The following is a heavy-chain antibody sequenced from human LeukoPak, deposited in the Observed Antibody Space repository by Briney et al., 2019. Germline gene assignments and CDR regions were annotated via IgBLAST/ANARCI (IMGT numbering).Heavy chain of an antibody. CDR2: MNPNSGNT. Sequence: ASVKVSCKASGYTFTSYDINWVRQATGQGLEWMGWMNPNSGNTGYAQKFQGRVTMTRNTSISTAYMELSSLRSEDTAVYYCARDYHGYSYGPYYYGMDVWGQGTTVTVSS. CDR1: GYTFTSYD. D-gene: IGHD5-18*01. V-gene: IGHV1-8*01. J-gene: IGHJ6*02. CDR3: ARDYHGYSYGPYYYGMDV.